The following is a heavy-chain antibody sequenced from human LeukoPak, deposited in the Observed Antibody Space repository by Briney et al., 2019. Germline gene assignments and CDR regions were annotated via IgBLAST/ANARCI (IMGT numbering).Heavy chain of an antibody. V-gene: IGHV3-13*01. Sequence: GGSLRLSCAASGFNFSRNDMHWVRQRTGKGLEWVSGIGTAGDTNYAGSVKGRFTISRETGKNSLYLQMRSLRAEDTAVYYCAGRTSWYYGFDVWGQGTTVTVSS. CDR2: IGTAGDT. D-gene: IGHD1-1*01. CDR1: GFNFSRND. CDR3: AGRTSWYYGFDV. J-gene: IGHJ6*02.